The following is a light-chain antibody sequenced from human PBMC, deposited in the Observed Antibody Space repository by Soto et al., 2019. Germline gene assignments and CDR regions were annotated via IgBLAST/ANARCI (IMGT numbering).Light chain of an antibody. CDR2: EVS. V-gene: IGLV2-14*01. CDR1: GSDVGGYNY. J-gene: IGLJ1*01. CDR3: SSYTSSSTYV. Sequence: LAQPASVSGSPGQSITISCTGTGSDVGGYNYVSWYQQHPGKAPKLMIYEVSNRPSGVSNRFSGSKSGNTASLTISGLQAEDEADYYCSSYTSSSTYVFGTGTKVTAL.